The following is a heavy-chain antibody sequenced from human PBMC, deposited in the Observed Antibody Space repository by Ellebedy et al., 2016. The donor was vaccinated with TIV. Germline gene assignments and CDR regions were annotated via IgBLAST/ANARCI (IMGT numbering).Heavy chain of an antibody. CDR1: GYDFTTYW. J-gene: IGHJ4*01. Sequence: GESLKISCKASGYDFTTYWIGWVRQMPGKGLEWMAVIYPDDSDLIYSPSFRGQVTISADNSVNTAYLQWSSLKASDTAMYYCARYSNGGSLYWGQGTLVTASS. CDR3: ARYSNGGSLY. V-gene: IGHV5-51*01. D-gene: IGHD6-25*01. CDR2: IYPDDSDL.